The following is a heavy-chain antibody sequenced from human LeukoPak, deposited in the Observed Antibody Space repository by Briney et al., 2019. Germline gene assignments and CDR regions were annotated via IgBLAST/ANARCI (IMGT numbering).Heavy chain of an antibody. V-gene: IGHV1-18*01. Sequence: ASVKVSCTASGYTFNNYGISWVRQAPGQGLEWMGWISTYTDNTNYAQKLQGRVTMTTDTSTSTAYMELRSLRSDDTAVYYCATRSGYNYYYMDVWGTGTTVTVSS. J-gene: IGHJ6*03. D-gene: IGHD3-10*01. CDR2: ISTYTDNT. CDR3: ATRSGYNYYYMDV. CDR1: GYTFNNYG.